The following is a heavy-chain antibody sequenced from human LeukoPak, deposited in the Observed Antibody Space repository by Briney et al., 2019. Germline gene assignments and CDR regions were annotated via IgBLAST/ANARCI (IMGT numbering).Heavy chain of an antibody. V-gene: IGHV3-74*01. D-gene: IGHD6-13*01. Sequence: GGSLRLSCAASGFAFSTNWMLWVRQAPGKGLVWVSHISTDARTITYVDFVKGRFTISRDNAKNTLYLQMNSLRAEDTALYYCVRGQATAWGLDYWGQGTLVTVSS. CDR2: ISTDARTI. J-gene: IGHJ4*02. CDR1: GFAFSTNW. CDR3: VRGQATAWGLDY.